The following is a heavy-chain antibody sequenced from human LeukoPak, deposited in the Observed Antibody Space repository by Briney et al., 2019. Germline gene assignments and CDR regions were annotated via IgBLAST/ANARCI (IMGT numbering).Heavy chain of an antibody. CDR3: ARVNSAYSYGLVDH. J-gene: IGHJ4*02. CDR2: IYSGGST. Sequence: GGSLRLSCAASGFTVNSNYMSWVRQAPGKGLEWVSVIYSGGSTYYADSVKGRFTISRDNSKNTVYLQMISLRVEDTAVYYCARVNSAYSYGLVDHWGQGTLVTVSS. D-gene: IGHD5-18*01. CDR1: GFTVNSNY. V-gene: IGHV3-53*03.